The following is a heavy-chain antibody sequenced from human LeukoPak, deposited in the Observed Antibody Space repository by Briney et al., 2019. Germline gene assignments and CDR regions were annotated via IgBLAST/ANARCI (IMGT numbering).Heavy chain of an antibody. Sequence: GASVKVSCKASGYTFTGYYMHWVRQAPGQGLEWMGRINPNSGGTNYAQKFQGRVTMTRDTSISTAYMELRRLRSDDTAVYYCARDLRYFDWLENYFDYWGQGTLVTVSS. D-gene: IGHD3-9*01. CDR3: ARDLRYFDWLENYFDY. CDR2: INPNSGGT. CDR1: GYTFTGYY. J-gene: IGHJ4*02. V-gene: IGHV1-2*06.